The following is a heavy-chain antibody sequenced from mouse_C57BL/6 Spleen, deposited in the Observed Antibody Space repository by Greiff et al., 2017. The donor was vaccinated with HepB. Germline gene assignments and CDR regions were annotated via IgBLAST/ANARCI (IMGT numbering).Heavy chain of an antibody. Sequence: VQLQQSGPELVKPGASVKISCKASGYTFTDYYMNWVKQSHGKSLEWIGDINPNNGGTSYNQKFKGKATLTVDKSSSTAYMELRSLTSEDSAVYYCARLYYYYSNYYFDYWGQGTTLTVSS. D-gene: IGHD2-5*01. J-gene: IGHJ2*01. V-gene: IGHV1-26*01. CDR3: ARLYYYYSNYYFDY. CDR2: INPNNGGT. CDR1: GYTFTDYY.